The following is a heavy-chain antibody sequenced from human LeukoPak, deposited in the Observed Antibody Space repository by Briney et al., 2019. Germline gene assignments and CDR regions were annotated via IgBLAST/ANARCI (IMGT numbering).Heavy chain of an antibody. D-gene: IGHD4-17*01. CDR1: GGSISSYY. Sequence: SETLSLTCRVSGGSISSYYWSWIRQPPGKGLEWMGYIYYSGSTNYNPSLKSRLTISGDTSKNQFSLKLSSVTAADTAVYYCARGYKRTTVTTCHFDYWGQGTLVTVSS. CDR2: IYYSGST. J-gene: IGHJ4*02. V-gene: IGHV4-59*01. CDR3: ARGYKRTTVTTCHFDY.